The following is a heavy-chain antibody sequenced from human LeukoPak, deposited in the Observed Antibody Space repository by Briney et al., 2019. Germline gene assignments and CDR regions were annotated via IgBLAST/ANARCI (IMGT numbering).Heavy chain of an antibody. Sequence: GGSLRLSCAASGFTFSSYGMHWVRQAPGKGLEWVAFIRYDGSNKYYADSVRGRFTISRDNSKNTLYLQMNSLRAEDTAVYYCAKGGEQVTWNFQNWGQGTLVTVSS. V-gene: IGHV3-30*02. CDR1: GFTFSSYG. J-gene: IGHJ1*01. CDR3: AKGGEQVTWNFQN. CDR2: IRYDGSNK. D-gene: IGHD1/OR15-1a*01.